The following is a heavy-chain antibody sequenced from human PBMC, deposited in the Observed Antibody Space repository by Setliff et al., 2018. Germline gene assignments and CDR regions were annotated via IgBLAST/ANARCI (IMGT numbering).Heavy chain of an antibody. D-gene: IGHD3-22*01. CDR3: ARANYYDSSGHSVYGMDV. CDR2: IIPILGIA. CDR1: GGTFSSYA. J-gene: IGHJ6*02. V-gene: IGHV1-69*10. Sequence: SVKVSCKASGGTFSSYAISWVRQAPGQGLEWMGGIIPILGIANYAQKFQGRVTITADESTSTAYMELSSLRSEDTAVYYCARANYYDSSGHSVYGMDVWGQGTTVTVSS.